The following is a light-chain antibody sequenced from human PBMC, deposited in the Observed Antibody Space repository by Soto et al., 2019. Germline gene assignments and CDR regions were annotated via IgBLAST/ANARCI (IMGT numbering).Light chain of an antibody. CDR3: SSYTSSSTLV. V-gene: IGLV2-14*01. CDR1: SSDVGAYIY. Sequence: QSVLTQPASVSGSPGQSITISCTGSSSDVGAYIYVSWYQQHPGKAPKLMIYEVSNRPSGVSNRFSGSKSGNTASLTISGLQAEDESDYYCSSYTSSSTLVFGTGTKLTVL. J-gene: IGLJ1*01. CDR2: EVS.